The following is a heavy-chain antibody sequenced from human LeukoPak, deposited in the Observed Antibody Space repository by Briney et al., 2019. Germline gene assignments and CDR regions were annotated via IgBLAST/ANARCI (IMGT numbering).Heavy chain of an antibody. J-gene: IGHJ4*02. V-gene: IGHV3-30-3*01. CDR2: ISYDGSNK. Sequence: GGSLRLSCAASGFTFSSYAMHWVRQAPGKGLEWVAVISYDGSNKYYADSVKGRFTISRDNSKNTLYLQMNSLRAEDTAVYYCARVPGRGRDYFDYWGQGTLVTVSS. CDR1: GFTFSSYA. CDR3: ARVPGRGRDYFDY. D-gene: IGHD3-10*01.